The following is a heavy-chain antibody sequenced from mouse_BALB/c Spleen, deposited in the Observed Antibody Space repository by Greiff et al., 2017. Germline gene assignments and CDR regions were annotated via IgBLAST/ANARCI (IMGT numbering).Heavy chain of an antibody. J-gene: IGHJ4*01. CDR1: GYSITSDYA. CDR3: ARSDGYYAAMDY. V-gene: IGHV3-2*02. Sequence: EVKLVESGPGLVKPSQSLSLTCTVTGYSITSDYAWNWIRQFPGNKLEWMGYISYSGSTSYNPSLKSRISITRDTSKNQFFLQLNSVTTEDTATYYCARSDGYYAAMDYWGQGTSVTVSS. CDR2: ISYSGST. D-gene: IGHD2-3*01.